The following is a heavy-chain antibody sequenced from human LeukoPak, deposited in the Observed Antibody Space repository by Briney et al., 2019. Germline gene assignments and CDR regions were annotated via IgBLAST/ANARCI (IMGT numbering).Heavy chain of an antibody. J-gene: IGHJ6*02. CDR1: GGSISSSSYY. V-gene: IGHV4-39*01. Sequence: SETLSLTCTVSGGSISSSSYYWGWIRQPPGKGLEWIGSIYYSGSTYYNPSLKSRVTISVDTSKNQFSLKLSSVTAADTAVYYCASIAVAGTGDYYYYYGMDVGGQGTTVPVSS. CDR3: ASIAVAGTGDYYYYYGMDV. CDR2: IYYSGST. D-gene: IGHD6-19*01.